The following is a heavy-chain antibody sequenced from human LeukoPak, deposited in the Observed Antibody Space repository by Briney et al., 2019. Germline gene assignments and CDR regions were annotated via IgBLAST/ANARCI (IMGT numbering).Heavy chain of an antibody. CDR3: ARDGAPDAHCSSSSCAIR. V-gene: IGHV3-7*01. D-gene: IGHD2-2*01. CDR2: IRQDGSEK. Sequence: GGSLRLSCAASGFTFSNYWMNWVRQAPGKGLEWVANIRQDGSEKYYVDSVKGRFTISRDNAKNSLYLQMNSLRAEDTAVYYCARDGAPDAHCSSSSCAIRWGQGTLVTVSS. J-gene: IGHJ4*02. CDR1: GFTFSNYW.